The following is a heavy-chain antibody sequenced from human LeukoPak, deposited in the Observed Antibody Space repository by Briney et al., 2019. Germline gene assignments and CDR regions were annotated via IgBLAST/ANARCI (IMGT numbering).Heavy chain of an antibody. D-gene: IGHD2-15*01. CDR1: GYTFTSYY. CDR2: INPSGGST. J-gene: IGHJ1*01. CDR3: AREGPGVYCSGGSCSGHVPFQH. Sequence: ASVKVSRKASGYTFTSYYMHWVRQAPGQGLEWMGIINPSGGSTSYAQKFQGRVTMTRDTSTSTVYMELSSLRSEDTAVYYCAREGPGVYCSGGSCSGHVPFQHWGQGTLVSVSS. V-gene: IGHV1-46*01.